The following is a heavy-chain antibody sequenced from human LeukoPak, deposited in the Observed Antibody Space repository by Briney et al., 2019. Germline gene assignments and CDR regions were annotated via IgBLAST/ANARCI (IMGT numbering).Heavy chain of an antibody. V-gene: IGHV6-1*01. CDR1: GDSVSSNSAA. Sequence: SRTLSLTCAISGDSVSSNSAAWHWIRLSPSRGLEWLGRTFYRSTWYNDYSESVKSRITINPDTSENQFSLHLNSLTPEDTAVYYCARASSSWYVGDYFDHWGQGTQVTVSS. J-gene: IGHJ4*02. CDR2: TFYRSTWYN. D-gene: IGHD6-13*01. CDR3: ARASSSWYVGDYFDH.